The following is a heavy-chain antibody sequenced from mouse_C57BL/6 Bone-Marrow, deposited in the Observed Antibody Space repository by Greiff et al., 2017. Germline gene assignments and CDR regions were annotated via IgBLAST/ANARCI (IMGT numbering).Heavy chain of an antibody. Sequence: DVQLQESGGGLVQPGGSMKLSCVASGFTFSNYWMNWVRQSPEKGLEWVAQIRLKSDNYATHYAESVKGRFTISRDDSKSSVYLQMNNLRAEDTGIYYCTVYYGSSYGYYAMDYWGQGTSVTVSS. V-gene: IGHV6-3*01. CDR1: GFTFSNYW. J-gene: IGHJ4*01. CDR3: TVYYGSSYGYYAMDY. D-gene: IGHD1-1*01. CDR2: IRLKSDNYAT.